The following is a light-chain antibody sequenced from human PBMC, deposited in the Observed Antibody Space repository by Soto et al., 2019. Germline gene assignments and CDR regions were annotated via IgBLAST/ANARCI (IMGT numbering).Light chain of an antibody. CDR2: GAS. V-gene: IGKV3-15*01. J-gene: IGKJ5*01. CDR3: QQYNTWRQIT. CDR1: QSISSN. Sequence: EIVMTQSPATLSVSPGERATLSCRASQSISSNVGWYQQRHGQAPRLLIYGASTTATGIPARFSGSGSGTEFTLTISSLDSEDSAVYYCQQYNTWRQITFGQETRLEIK.